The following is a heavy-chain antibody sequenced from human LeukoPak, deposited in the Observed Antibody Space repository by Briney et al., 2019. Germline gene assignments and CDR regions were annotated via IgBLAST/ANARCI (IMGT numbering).Heavy chain of an antibody. Sequence: GGSLRLSCAASGFTFSDYYMNWVRQAPGKGLEWVSYISSSSSTIYYADSVKGRFTISRDNAKNSLYLQMNSLRAEDTAVYYCARDGGSSWYPNWFDPWGQGTLVTVSS. CDR1: GFTFSDYY. D-gene: IGHD6-13*01. CDR2: ISSSSSTI. CDR3: ARDGGSSWYPNWFDP. V-gene: IGHV3-48*01. J-gene: IGHJ5*02.